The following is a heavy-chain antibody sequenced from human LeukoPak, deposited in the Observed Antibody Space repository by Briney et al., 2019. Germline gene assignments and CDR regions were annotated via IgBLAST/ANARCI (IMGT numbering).Heavy chain of an antibody. Sequence: PGGSLRLSCAASGFTFDNYDMSWVRQAPGKGLEWVSGINWNGGSTGYADSVKGRFTISRDNAKNSLYLQMNSLRAEDTALYYCARIDTYYYDSSGYYSAFDIWGQGTIVTVSS. CDR1: GFTFDNYD. J-gene: IGHJ3*02. CDR2: INWNGGST. CDR3: ARIDTYYYDSSGYYSAFDI. D-gene: IGHD3-22*01. V-gene: IGHV3-20*04.